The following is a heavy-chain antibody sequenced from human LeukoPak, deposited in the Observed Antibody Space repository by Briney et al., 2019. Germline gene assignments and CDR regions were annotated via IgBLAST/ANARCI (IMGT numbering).Heavy chain of an antibody. V-gene: IGHV1-18*01. D-gene: IGHD6-13*01. J-gene: IGHJ4*02. CDR1: GYTFTNFG. Sequence: ASVKVSCKASGYTFTNFGISWVRQAPGQGLEWMGWINAHDGKRNYALKHEDRVIMTTDTSTSTVYMELRGLRSDDTAVYYCARGRPPIAAAGLGMSYYFDYWGQGTLVTVSS. CDR2: INAHDGKR. CDR3: ARGRPPIAAAGLGMSYYFDY.